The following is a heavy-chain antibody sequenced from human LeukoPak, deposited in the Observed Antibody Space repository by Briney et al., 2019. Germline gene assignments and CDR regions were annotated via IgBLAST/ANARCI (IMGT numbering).Heavy chain of an antibody. CDR1: GYTFTSYG. J-gene: IGHJ4*02. D-gene: IGHD3-3*01. Sequence: ASVKVSCKASGYTFTSYGISWVRQMPGKGLEWMGIIYPGDSDTRYSPSFQGQVTISADKSISTAYLQWSSLKASDTAMYYCARLYYDFWSGYSLFDYWGQGTLVTVSS. V-gene: IGHV5-51*01. CDR3: ARLYYDFWSGYSLFDY. CDR2: IYPGDSDT.